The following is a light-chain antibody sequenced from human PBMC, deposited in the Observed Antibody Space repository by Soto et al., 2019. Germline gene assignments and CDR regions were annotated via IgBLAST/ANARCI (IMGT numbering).Light chain of an antibody. Sequence: EIVLTQSPGTLSLSPGEGATLSCRASQTVSSSLLAWYQQKAGQAPRLLIYGSSSRATGIPDRFSGSGSGTDFTLTIDRREPEDFGVYYCHQYRRAPTSWTLGQGTKVEI. CDR1: QTVSSSL. V-gene: IGKV3-20*01. CDR3: HQYRRAPTSWT. CDR2: GSS. J-gene: IGKJ1*01.